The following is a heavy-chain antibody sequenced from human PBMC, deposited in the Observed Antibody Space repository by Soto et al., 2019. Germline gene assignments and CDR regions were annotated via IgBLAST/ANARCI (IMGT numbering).Heavy chain of an antibody. V-gene: IGHV1-3*01. CDR1: GYTFTSYA. CDR2: INAGNGNT. Sequence: ASVKVSCKSSGYTFTSYAMHCVRQAPGQRLEWMGWINAGNGNTKYSQKFQGRVTITRDTSASTAYMELSSLRSEDTAVYYCARGFTMVRGGLGMDVWGQGTTVTSP. J-gene: IGHJ6*02. CDR3: ARGFTMVRGGLGMDV. D-gene: IGHD3-10*01.